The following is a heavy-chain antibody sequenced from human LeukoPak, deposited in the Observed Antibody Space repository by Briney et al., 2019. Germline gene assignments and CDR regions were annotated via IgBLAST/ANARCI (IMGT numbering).Heavy chain of an antibody. CDR2: ISSSSSYI. D-gene: IGHD3-16*01. CDR3: ARELGDYYYYMDV. V-gene: IGHV3-21*01. Sequence: GGSLRLSCAVSGFTFSSYSMNWVRQAPGKGLEWVSSISSSSSYIYYAVSVKGRFTISRDNAKNSLYLQMNSLRAEDTAVYYCARELGDYYYYMDVWGKGTTVTVSS. J-gene: IGHJ6*03. CDR1: GFTFSSYS.